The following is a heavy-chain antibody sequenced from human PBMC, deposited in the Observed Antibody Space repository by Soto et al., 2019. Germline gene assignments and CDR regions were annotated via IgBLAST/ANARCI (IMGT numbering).Heavy chain of an antibody. V-gene: IGHV4-31*03. CDR1: GGSISSGGYY. J-gene: IGHJ5*02. D-gene: IGHD4-17*01. CDR3: ARAGDYGGNYNNWFDP. Sequence: LSLTCTVSGGSISSGGYYWSWIRQHPGKGLEWIGYIYYSGSTYYNPSLKSRVTISVDTSKNQFSLKLSSVTAADTAVYYCARAGDYGGNYNNWFDPWGQGTLVTVSS. CDR2: IYYSGST.